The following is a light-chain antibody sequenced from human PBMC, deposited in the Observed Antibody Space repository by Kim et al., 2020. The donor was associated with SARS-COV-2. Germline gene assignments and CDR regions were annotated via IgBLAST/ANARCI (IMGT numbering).Light chain of an antibody. J-gene: IGKJ1*01. CDR3: QKRVSWPQA. CDR2: DAS. Sequence: IVLTQSPATLSLSPGERATLSCRASQNVVRSLAWYQQKPGQAPRLLIYDASTRATGIPARFSGSGSGTDFTLTINSLEPEDFAVYYCQKRVSWPQAFGQGTKVDIK. CDR1: QNVVRS. V-gene: IGKV3-11*01.